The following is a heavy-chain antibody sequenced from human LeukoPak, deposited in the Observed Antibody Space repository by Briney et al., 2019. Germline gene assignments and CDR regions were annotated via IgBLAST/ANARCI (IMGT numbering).Heavy chain of an antibody. V-gene: IGHV3-21*01. CDR1: GFTFSSYS. CDR2: ISSSSSYI. CDR3: ARDTGYYYDSSGQRSNDYFDY. D-gene: IGHD3-22*01. J-gene: IGHJ4*02. Sequence: PGGSLRLSCAASGFTFSSYSMNWVRQAPGKGLEWVSSISSSSSYIYYADSVKGRFTISRDNAKNSLYLQMNSLRAEDTAVYYCARDTGYYYDSSGQRSNDYFDYWGQGTLVTVSS.